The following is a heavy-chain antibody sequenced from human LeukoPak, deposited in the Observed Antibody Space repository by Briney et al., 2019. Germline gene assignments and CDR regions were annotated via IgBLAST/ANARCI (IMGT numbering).Heavy chain of an antibody. V-gene: IGHV4-4*07. J-gene: IGHJ4*02. CDR3: ARYSYGQGPFDY. CDR1: GGSISSYY. CDR2: IYTSGST. D-gene: IGHD5-18*01. Sequence: SETLSLTCTVSGGSISSYYWSWIRQPAGKGLEWIGRIYTSGSTNYNPSLKSRVTMSVDTSKNQFSLKLGSVTAADTAMYYCARYSYGQGPFDYWGQGTLVTVSS.